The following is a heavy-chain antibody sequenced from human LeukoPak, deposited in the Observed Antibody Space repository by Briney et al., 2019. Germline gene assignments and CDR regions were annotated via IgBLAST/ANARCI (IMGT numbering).Heavy chain of an antibody. CDR2: ISYDGSNK. CDR3: ASFRFLEWLLSPPNAFDI. V-gene: IGHV3-30-3*01. CDR1: GFTFSNAW. Sequence: GGSLRLSCAASGFTFSNAWMTWVRQAPGKGLEWVAVISYDGSNKYYADSVKGRFTISRDNSKNTLYLQMNSLRAEDTAVYYCASFRFLEWLLSPPNAFDIWGQGTMVAVSS. D-gene: IGHD3-3*01. J-gene: IGHJ3*02.